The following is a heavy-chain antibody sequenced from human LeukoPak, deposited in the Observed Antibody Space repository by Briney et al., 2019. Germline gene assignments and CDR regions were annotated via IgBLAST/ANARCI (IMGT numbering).Heavy chain of an antibody. CDR3: ERDPGLAVAGTNFDY. CDR2: ISSSASTI. CDR1: GFTFSSYE. D-gene: IGHD6-19*01. J-gene: IGHJ4*02. V-gene: IGHV3-48*03. Sequence: GGSLRLSCAASGFTFSSYEMNWVRQAPGKGLEWVSYISSSASTIYYADSVKGRFTISRDNAKNSLYLQMNSLRAEDTAVYYCERDPGLAVAGTNFDYWGQGTLVTVSS.